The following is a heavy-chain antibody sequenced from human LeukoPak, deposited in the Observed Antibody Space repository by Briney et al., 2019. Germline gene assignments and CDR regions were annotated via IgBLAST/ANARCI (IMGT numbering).Heavy chain of an antibody. J-gene: IGHJ3*02. CDR3: ARALRLWGGNSGIAFDI. D-gene: IGHD4-23*01. CDR2: IYNSGST. CDR1: GGSISSYY. Sequence: SETLSLTCTVSGGSISSYYWSWIRQPPGKGLEWIGYIYNSGSTNYNHSLKSRVTMSEDMSNNQFSLKLSSVTAADTAVYYCARALRLWGGNSGIAFDIWGQGTMVTVSS. V-gene: IGHV4-59*01.